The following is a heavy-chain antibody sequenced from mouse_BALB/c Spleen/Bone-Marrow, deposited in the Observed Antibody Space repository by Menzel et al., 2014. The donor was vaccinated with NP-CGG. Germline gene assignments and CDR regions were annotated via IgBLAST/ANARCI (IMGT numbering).Heavy chain of an antibody. CDR3: ATETRAMDY. Sequence: EVKLVESGGGLVQPGGSRKLSCAASGFTFSSFGMHWVRQAPEKGLEWVAYISSGSSTIYYADTVKGRFTISRDNPKNTLFLQMTSLRSEDTAMYYCATETRAMDYWGQGTSVTVSS. J-gene: IGHJ4*01. CDR2: ISSGSSTI. V-gene: IGHV5-17*02. CDR1: GFTFSSFG.